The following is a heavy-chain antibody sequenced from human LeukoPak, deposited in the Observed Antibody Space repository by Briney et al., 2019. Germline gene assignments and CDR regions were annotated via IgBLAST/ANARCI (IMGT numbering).Heavy chain of an antibody. Sequence: GASVKVSCKASGYTFTSYGISWVRQAPGQGLEWMGWISAYNGNTNYAQKLQGRVTMTTDTSTSTAYMELRSLRSDDTAVYYCARWGIMVTFGGVIGPDQYAMDVWGQGTTVTVYS. J-gene: IGHJ6*01. V-gene: IGHV1-18*01. CDR2: ISAYNGNT. CDR3: ARWGIMVTFGGVIGPDQYAMDV. D-gene: IGHD3-16*02. CDR1: GYTFTSYG.